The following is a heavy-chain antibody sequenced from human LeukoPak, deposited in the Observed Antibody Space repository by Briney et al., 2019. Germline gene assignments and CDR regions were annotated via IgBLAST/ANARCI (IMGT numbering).Heavy chain of an antibody. J-gene: IGHJ4*02. CDR3: AKAPRTFGVVIDN. V-gene: IGHV3-23*01. CDR1: EFTFSNYV. D-gene: IGHD3-3*01. Sequence: GGSLRHSCAASEFTFSNYVMSWVRQAPGKGLEWVSAISGSGGTTYYADSVKGRFTISRDNSKNTLYLHMSSLRAEDTAIYYCAKAPRTFGVVIDNWGQGILVTVSS. CDR2: ISGSGGTT.